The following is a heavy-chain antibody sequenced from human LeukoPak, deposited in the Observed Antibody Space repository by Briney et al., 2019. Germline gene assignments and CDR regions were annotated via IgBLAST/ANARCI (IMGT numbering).Heavy chain of an antibody. J-gene: IGHJ5*02. Sequence: GGSLRLSCAASGFTFDDYGMSWVRQAPGKGLEWVSGINWNGGSTGYADSVKGRFTISRDNAKNSLYLQMNGLRAEDTALYYCAREGPMTREEGTWFDPWGQGTLVTVSS. CDR2: INWNGGST. CDR3: AREGPMTREEGTWFDP. V-gene: IGHV3-20*04. D-gene: IGHD3-22*01. CDR1: GFTFDDYG.